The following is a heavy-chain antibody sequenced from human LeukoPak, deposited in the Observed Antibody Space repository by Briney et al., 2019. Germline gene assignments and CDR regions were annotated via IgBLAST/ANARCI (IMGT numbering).Heavy chain of an antibody. CDR3: ARAQEQYVYGRYFYFMDV. J-gene: IGHJ6*03. D-gene: IGHD3-9*01. Sequence: SETLSLTCTVSSDSMTGYYWNWIRQPAGKGLEWIGRIYIDGSTNYNPSLRSRVTMSIDTSENYFSLNLISVTAADTAVYYCARAQEQYVYGRYFYFMDVWGEGTTVTVSS. CDR1: SDSMTGYY. V-gene: IGHV4-4*07. CDR2: IYIDGST.